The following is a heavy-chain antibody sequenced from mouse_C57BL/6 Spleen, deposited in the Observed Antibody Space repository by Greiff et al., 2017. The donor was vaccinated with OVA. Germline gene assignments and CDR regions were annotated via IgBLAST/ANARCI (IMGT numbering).Heavy chain of an antibody. D-gene: IGHD1-1*01. J-gene: IGHJ1*03. CDR1: GYTFTDYY. CDR3: ARRYYGSRPYWYFDV. CDR2: INPNNGGT. V-gene: IGHV1-26*01. Sequence: EVQLQQSGPELVKPGASVKISCKASGYTFTDYYMNWVKQSHGKSLEWIGDINPNNGGTSYNQKFKGKATLTVDKSSSTAYMELRSLTSEDSPFYSCARRYYGSRPYWYFDVWATGTTVTVSS.